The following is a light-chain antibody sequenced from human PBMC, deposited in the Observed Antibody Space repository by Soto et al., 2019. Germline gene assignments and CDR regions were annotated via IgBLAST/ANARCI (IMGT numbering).Light chain of an antibody. CDR3: MQGTQWTLK. CDR1: QSLVHSDGIAY. J-gene: IGKJ5*01. V-gene: IGKV2-30*02. Sequence: VIIETPIVSSVILVHHANTFCRSHQSLVHSDGIAYFSWFQQRPGRSPRRIIYKVSNRDSGVPARFSGSGSGTDFALKISRVEAEDVGVYYCMQGTQWTLKFGQGTRLEIK. CDR2: KVS.